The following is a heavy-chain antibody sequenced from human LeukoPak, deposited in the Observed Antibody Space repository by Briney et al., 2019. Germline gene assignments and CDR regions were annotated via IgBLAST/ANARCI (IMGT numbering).Heavy chain of an antibody. D-gene: IGHD3-22*01. V-gene: IGHV3-53*01. CDR1: GFTVSRNY. CDR2: IYSSGST. CDR3: ARDRGWRSSGYYLYYFDF. Sequence: GGSLRLSCAASGFTVSRNYMSWVRQAPGKGLEWVSVIYSSGSTYYADSVKGRFTISRDNSKNTLYLQMNSLRAEDTAVYYCARDRGWRSSGYYLYYFDFWGQGTLVTVSS. J-gene: IGHJ4*02.